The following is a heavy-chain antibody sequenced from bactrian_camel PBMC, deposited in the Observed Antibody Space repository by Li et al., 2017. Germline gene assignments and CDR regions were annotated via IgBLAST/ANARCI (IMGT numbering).Heavy chain of an antibody. Sequence: HVQLVESGGGAVEAGGSLRLSCTASGNSYGIVCMAWFRQPPGKGREEVASITTRARSTEYADSVKARFTISQDAAENTVYLQMNNLKPEDTATYYCGADLLFLSITERDHGATYWGQGTQVTVS. CDR3: GADLLFLSITERDHGATY. CDR2: ITTRARST. J-gene: IGHJ4*01. V-gene: IGHV3S53*01. D-gene: IGHD3*01. CDR1: GNSYGIVC.